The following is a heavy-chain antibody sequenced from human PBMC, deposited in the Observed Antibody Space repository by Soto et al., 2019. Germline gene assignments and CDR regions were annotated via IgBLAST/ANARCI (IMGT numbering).Heavy chain of an antibody. Sequence: QVQLLESGPGLVKPSQTLSLTCTVSGGSISSGGYYWSWIRQHPGKGLEWIGYIYYSGSTYYNPSLKRRVTISVDTSKNQFSLKLSSVTAADTAVYYSARAPGIMATIDYWGQGTLVTVSS. D-gene: IGHD3-16*01. CDR2: IYYSGST. V-gene: IGHV4-31*03. CDR3: ARAPGIMATIDY. J-gene: IGHJ4*02. CDR1: GGSISSGGYY.